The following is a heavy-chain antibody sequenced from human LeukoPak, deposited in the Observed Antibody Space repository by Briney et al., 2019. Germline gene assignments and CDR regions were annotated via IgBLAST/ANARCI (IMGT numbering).Heavy chain of an antibody. CDR2: INSDGSST. CDR3: ARGHIVVLTAPDY. D-gene: IGHD2-21*02. CDR1: GFTFSSYW. V-gene: IGHV3-74*01. J-gene: IGHJ4*02. Sequence: GGSLRLSCAASGFTFSSYWTHWVRQAPGKGLVWVSRINSDGSSTSYADSVKGRFTISRDNAKNTLYLQMNSLRAEDTAVYYCARGHIVVLTAPDYWGQGTLVTVSS.